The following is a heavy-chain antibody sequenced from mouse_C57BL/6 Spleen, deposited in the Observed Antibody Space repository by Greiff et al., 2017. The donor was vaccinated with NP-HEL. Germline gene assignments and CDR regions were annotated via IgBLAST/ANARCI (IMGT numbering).Heavy chain of an antibody. CDR3: ARGNWAWFAY. CDR1: GYTFTSYW. Sequence: QVQLKQPGAELVKPGASVKLSCKASGYTFTSYWMHWVKQRPGQGLEWIGMIHPNSGSTNYNEKFKSKATLTVDKSSSTAYMQLSSLTSEDSAVYYCARGNWAWFAYWGQGTLVTVSA. J-gene: IGHJ3*01. D-gene: IGHD4-1*01. CDR2: IHPNSGST. V-gene: IGHV1-64*01.